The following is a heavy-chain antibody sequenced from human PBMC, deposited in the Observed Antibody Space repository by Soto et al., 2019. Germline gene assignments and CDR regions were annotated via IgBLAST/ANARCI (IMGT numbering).Heavy chain of an antibody. CDR1: GYTFTSYG. CDR2: ISAYNGNT. Sequence: QVQLVQSGAEVKKPGASVKVSCKASGYTFTSYGISWVRQAPGQGLEWMGWISAYNGNTNYAQKLQGRVTMTTDTSTSTAYKELRSLRSDDTAVYYCARVIGTTYYYYYYMDVWGKGTTVTVSS. D-gene: IGHD1-7*01. V-gene: IGHV1-18*01. CDR3: ARVIGTTYYYYYYMDV. J-gene: IGHJ6*03.